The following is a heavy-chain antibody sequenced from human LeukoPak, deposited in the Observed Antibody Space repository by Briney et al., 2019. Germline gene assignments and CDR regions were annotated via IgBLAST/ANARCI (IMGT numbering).Heavy chain of an antibody. D-gene: IGHD6-19*01. J-gene: IGHJ5*02. Sequence: PGRSLRLSCAASGFTFSSYAMHWVRQAPGKGLEWVAVISYDGSNKYYADSVKGRFTISRDNSKNTLYLQMNSLRAEDTAVHYCARGSVSIAVAGPWGQGTLVTVSS. V-gene: IGHV3-30*04. CDR1: GFTFSSYA. CDR2: ISYDGSNK. CDR3: ARGSVSIAVAGP.